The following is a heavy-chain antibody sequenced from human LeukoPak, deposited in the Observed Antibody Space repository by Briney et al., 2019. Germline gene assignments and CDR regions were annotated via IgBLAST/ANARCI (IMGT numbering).Heavy chain of an antibody. D-gene: IGHD1-7*01. CDR2: TVSEIDGGTT. V-gene: IGHV3-15*04. CDR3: TTDEDWNYARKDV. Sequence: GGSLRLSCAASGFTVSRNYMSWVRQAPGKGLEWVGQTVSEIDGGTTDYAAPVKGRFTISRDDSKSTLYLQMNSLKIEDTAVYYCTTDEDWNYARKDVWGQGATVIVSS. CDR1: GFTVSRNY. J-gene: IGHJ6*02.